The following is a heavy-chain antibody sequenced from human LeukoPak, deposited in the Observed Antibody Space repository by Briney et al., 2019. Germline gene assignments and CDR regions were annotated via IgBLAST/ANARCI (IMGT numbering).Heavy chain of an antibody. CDR3: ARGPPYSSSWFDY. CDR2: IYYSGTT. Sequence: SETLSLTCTVSGDSISTYYWTWIRRPPGKGLEWIGYIYYSGTTDSSPSLKSRVTISVDTSKNQISLKLTSVTAADTAVYYCARGPPYSSSWFDYWGQGALVTVSS. J-gene: IGHJ4*02. CDR1: GDSISTYY. V-gene: IGHV4-59*01. D-gene: IGHD6-13*01.